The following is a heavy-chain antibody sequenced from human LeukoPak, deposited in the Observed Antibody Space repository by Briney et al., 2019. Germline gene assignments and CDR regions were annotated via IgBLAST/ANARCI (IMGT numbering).Heavy chain of an antibody. J-gene: IGHJ6*02. Sequence: SETLSLTCTVSGGSISSGGYYWSWIRQPPGKGLEWIGEINHSGSTNYNPSLKSRVTISVDTSKNQFSLKLSSVTAADTAVYYCARGPVGYCSSTSCYNGMDVWGQGTTVTVSS. D-gene: IGHD2-2*02. CDR1: GGSISSGGYY. CDR2: INHSGST. CDR3: ARGPVGYCSSTSCYNGMDV. V-gene: IGHV4-39*07.